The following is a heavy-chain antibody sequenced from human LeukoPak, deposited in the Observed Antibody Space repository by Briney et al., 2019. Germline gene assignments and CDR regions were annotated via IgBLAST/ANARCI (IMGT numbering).Heavy chain of an antibody. D-gene: IGHD6-25*01. CDR1: GFTFSSYS. CDR3: ARGSGWTYHYYAMDV. J-gene: IGHJ6*02. CDR2: INSNGGAT. V-gene: IGHV3-64*01. Sequence: PGGSLRLSCAASGFTFSSYSMHWVRQAPGKGLEYVSAINSNGGATYYANSVKGRFTISRDNSKNTLSLQMGSLRAEDMAVYYCARGSGWTYHYYAMDVWGQGTTVTVSS.